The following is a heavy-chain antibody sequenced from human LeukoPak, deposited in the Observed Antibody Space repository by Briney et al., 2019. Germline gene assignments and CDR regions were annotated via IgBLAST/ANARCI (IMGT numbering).Heavy chain of an antibody. Sequence: SETLSLTCAVSGGSFSGYYWTWIRQPPGKGLEWIGEINHSGNANYNPSLKSRVTISLDMSENHFSLKLTSVTAADTAVYYCAREAKVPAAMFDPWGQGTLVTVSS. J-gene: IGHJ5*02. CDR1: GGSFSGYY. CDR3: AREAKVPAAMFDP. V-gene: IGHV4-34*01. CDR2: INHSGNA. D-gene: IGHD2-2*01.